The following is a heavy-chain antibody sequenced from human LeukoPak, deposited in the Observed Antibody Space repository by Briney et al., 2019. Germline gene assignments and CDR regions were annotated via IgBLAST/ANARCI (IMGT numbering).Heavy chain of an antibody. CDR3: AREASRTSAFDT. CDR1: GGSISSYY. V-gene: IGHV4-59*01. J-gene: IGHJ3*02. CDR2: IYYSGST. D-gene: IGHD1/OR15-1a*01. Sequence: PSETLSLTCTVSGGSISSYYWSWIRQPPGKGLEWIGYIYYSGSTNYNPSLKSRVTISVDTSKNQFSLKLSSVTAADTAVYYCAREASRTSAFDTWGQGTMVTVSS.